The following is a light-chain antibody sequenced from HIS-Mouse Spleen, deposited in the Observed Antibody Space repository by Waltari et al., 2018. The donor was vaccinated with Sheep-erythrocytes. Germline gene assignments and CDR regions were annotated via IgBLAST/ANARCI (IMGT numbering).Light chain of an antibody. V-gene: IGLV1-47*01. CDR1: SSNIGSNH. Sequence: QSVLTQPPSASGTPGQRVTISCSGSSSNIGSNHVYWYQQPPGTAPKPPIYRNNQRPSGVPDRFSGSKSGTSASLAISGLRSEDEADYYCAAWDDSLSGPVFGGGTKLTVL. J-gene: IGLJ3*02. CDR3: AAWDDSLSGPV. CDR2: RNN.